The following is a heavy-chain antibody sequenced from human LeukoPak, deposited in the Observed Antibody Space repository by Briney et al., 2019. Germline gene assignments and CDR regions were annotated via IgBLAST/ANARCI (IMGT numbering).Heavy chain of an antibody. V-gene: IGHV4-34*01. D-gene: IGHD3-22*01. CDR2: INHSGST. CDR1: GGSFSGNY. Sequence: SETLSLTCAVYGGSFSGNYWSWIRQPPGKGLEWIGEINHSGSTNYSPSLKSRVTISVATSKNQFSLMLSSVTAADTAVYYCARGRPNTYYYDSSGHKLHFDYWGQGTLVTVSS. J-gene: IGHJ4*02. CDR3: ARGRPNTYYYDSSGHKLHFDY.